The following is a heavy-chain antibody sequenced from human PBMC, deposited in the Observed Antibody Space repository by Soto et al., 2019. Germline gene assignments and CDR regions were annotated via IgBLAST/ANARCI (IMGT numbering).Heavy chain of an antibody. Sequence: PSETLSLTCTVSGGSTSIGAYYWSWIRQPPGKGLEWIGYINYSGSTYYHPSLKSRVTISVDTSKNQFSLKLSSVTAADTAVYYCARETARAAAGTGGWFDPWGQGTLVTVSS. V-gene: IGHV4-30-4*01. J-gene: IGHJ5*02. CDR2: INYSGST. CDR3: ARETARAAAGTGGWFDP. CDR1: GGSTSIGAYY. D-gene: IGHD6-13*01.